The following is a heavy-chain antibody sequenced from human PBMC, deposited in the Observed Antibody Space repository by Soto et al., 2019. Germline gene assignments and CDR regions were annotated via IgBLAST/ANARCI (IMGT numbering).Heavy chain of an antibody. Sequence: QVQLVQSGAEVKKPGASVKVSCKASGYTFTSYDINWVRQATGQGLEWMGWMNPNSGNTGYAQKFQGRVTMTRNTSISTAYMELSSLRSEDTAVYYSARLPGYYYYYYMDVWGKGTTVTVSS. CDR2: MNPNSGNT. V-gene: IGHV1-8*01. CDR3: ARLPGYYYYYYMDV. CDR1: GYTFTSYD. J-gene: IGHJ6*03.